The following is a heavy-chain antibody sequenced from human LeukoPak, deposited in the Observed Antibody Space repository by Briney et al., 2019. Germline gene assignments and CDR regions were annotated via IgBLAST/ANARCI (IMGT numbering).Heavy chain of an antibody. CDR2: INHSGST. CDR1: GGSFSGYY. J-gene: IGHJ5*02. CDR3: ARYDVGPNWFDP. V-gene: IGHV4-34*01. Sequence: SETLSLTCAVYGGSFSGYYWSWVRQPPGKGLEWIGEINHSGSTNYNPSLKSRVTISVDTSKNQFSLKLSSVTAADTAVYYCARYDVGPNWFDPWGQGTLVTVSS. D-gene: IGHD3-3*01.